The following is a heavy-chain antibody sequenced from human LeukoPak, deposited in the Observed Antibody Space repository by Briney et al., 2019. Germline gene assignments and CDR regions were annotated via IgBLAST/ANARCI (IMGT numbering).Heavy chain of an antibody. CDR1: GYTFTNYG. CDR3: ARGVFFDWLLEEYNWFDP. J-gene: IGHJ5*02. D-gene: IGHD3-9*01. Sequence: ASVTVSCKASGYTFTNYGISWVRPAPGKGLEWMGRISAYNGNTNNAQKLQGRVTMTTDTSTSTAYMELRSLGSDDTAVYYCARGVFFDWLLEEYNWFDPWGQGTLVTVSS. V-gene: IGHV1-18*04. CDR2: ISAYNGNT.